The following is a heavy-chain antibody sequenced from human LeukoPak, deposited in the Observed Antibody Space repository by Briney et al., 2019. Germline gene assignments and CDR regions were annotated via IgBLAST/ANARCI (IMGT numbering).Heavy chain of an antibody. CDR2: ISTYNGNT. V-gene: IGHV1-18*01. J-gene: IGHJ4*02. D-gene: IGHD3-22*01. CDR3: ARSRLYDSSGYYSEGTHSQHYFDF. CDR1: GYTFTTYG. Sequence: ASVKVSCKTSGYTFTTYGISWVRQAPGQGPEWMGWISTYNGNTHFAQSLQGRLTMTTDTSTSTAYMELRSLRSDDTAVYYCARSRLYDSSGYYSEGTHSQHYFDFWGQGILVTVSS.